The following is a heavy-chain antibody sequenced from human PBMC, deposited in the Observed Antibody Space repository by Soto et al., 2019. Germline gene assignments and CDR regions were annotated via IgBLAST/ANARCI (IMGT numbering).Heavy chain of an antibody. J-gene: IGHJ4*02. V-gene: IGHV2-5*02. CDR2: IYWDDDK. Sequence: QITLNESGPTVVRPTETLTLTCRFSGFSLTTSGVGVGWIRQSPGKAPEWLALIYWDDDKRYSASLKSRLTMTQDTSKNQVVLTVSDLDPTDTATYYCAHRVLRTVFGLVTTTAIYFDFWSQGTPVAVSS. D-gene: IGHD3-3*01. CDR1: GFSLTTSGVG. CDR3: AHRVLRTVFGLVTTTAIYFDF.